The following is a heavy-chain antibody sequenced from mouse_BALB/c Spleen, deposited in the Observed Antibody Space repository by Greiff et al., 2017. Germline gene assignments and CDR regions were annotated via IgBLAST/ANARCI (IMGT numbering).Heavy chain of an antibody. D-gene: IGHD1-1*02. CDR2: ISSGGSYT. CDR3: ARQDMGYYAIDY. V-gene: IGHV5-6*01. Sequence: EVQVVESGGDLVKPGGSLKLSCAASGFTFSSYGMSWVRQTPDKRLEWVATISSGGSYTYYPDSVKGRVTISRDNAKNTLYLQMSSLKSEDTAMYYCARQDMGYYAIDYWGQGTSVTVSS. CDR1: GFTFSSYG. J-gene: IGHJ4*01.